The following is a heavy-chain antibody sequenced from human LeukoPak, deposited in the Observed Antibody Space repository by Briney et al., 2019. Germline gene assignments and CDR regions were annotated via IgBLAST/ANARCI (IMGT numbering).Heavy chain of an antibody. V-gene: IGHV4-4*07. CDR3: AGDLVVAADRFGD. D-gene: IGHD6-13*01. J-gene: IGHJ4*02. Sequence: SETLSLTCTVSGGSISSYYWSWIRQPAGKGLEWIGRTYTSGRTNYNPSLKSRVTMSVDTSKNQFSLKLSSVTAADTAVYYCAGDLVVAADRFGDWGQGTLVTVSS. CDR1: GGSISSYY. CDR2: TYTSGRT.